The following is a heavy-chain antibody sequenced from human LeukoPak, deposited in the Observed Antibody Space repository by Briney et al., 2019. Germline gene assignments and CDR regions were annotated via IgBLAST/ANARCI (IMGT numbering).Heavy chain of an antibody. Sequence: ASVKVSCKTSGFAFKGYGISWVRQAPGQGLEWMGWINPNSGGTNYAQKFQGRVTMTRDTSISTAYMELSRLRSDDTAVYYCASTNPLWFGELTSPPFDSWGQGTLVTVSS. V-gene: IGHV1-2*02. J-gene: IGHJ4*02. D-gene: IGHD3-10*01. CDR1: GFAFKGYG. CDR2: INPNSGGT. CDR3: ASTNPLWFGELTSPPFDS.